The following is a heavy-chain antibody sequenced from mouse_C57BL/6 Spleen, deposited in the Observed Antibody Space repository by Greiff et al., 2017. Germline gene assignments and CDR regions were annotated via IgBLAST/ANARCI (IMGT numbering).Heavy chain of an antibody. CDR1: GYTFTSYW. CDR3: ARTMIGGGSSLYWYFDV. D-gene: IGHD2-4*01. CDR2: IHPNSGST. V-gene: IGHV1-64*01. J-gene: IGHJ1*03. Sequence: QVQLQQPGAELVKPGASVKLSCKASGYTFTSYWMHWVKQRPGQGLEWIGMIHPNSGSTNYNAKFKSKATLTVDKSSSTAYMQLSSLTSEDSAVYYCARTMIGGGSSLYWYFDVWGTGTTVTVSS.